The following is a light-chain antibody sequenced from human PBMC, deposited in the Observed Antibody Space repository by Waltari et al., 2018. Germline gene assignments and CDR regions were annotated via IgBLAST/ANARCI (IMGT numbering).Light chain of an antibody. CDR2: GAS. CDR3: QHYVRLPAT. V-gene: IGKV3-20*01. J-gene: IGKJ1*01. Sequence: EIVLTQPPGTLSLSPGERATLSCRASQSVRGSLAWYQQKAGQAPRLLIYGASSRATGIPDRFSGSGSGTDFSLTISRLEPEDFAVYYCQHYVRLPATFGQGTKVEIK. CDR1: QSVRGS.